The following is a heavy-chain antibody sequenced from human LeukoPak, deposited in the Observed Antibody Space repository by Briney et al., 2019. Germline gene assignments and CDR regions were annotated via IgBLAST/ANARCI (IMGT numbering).Heavy chain of an antibody. CDR1: GGSISSYY. CDR2: IYTSGST. CDR3: ARDRFSSGYQLPGSLFEY. D-gene: IGHD2-2*01. J-gene: IGHJ4*02. V-gene: IGHV4-4*07. Sequence: SETLSLTCTVSGGSISSYYWSWIRQPAGKGLEWIGRIYTSGSTNYNPSLKSRVTISVDTSKNQFSLTLSSVTAADTAVYYCARDRFSSGYQLPGSLFEYWGQGTLVTVSS.